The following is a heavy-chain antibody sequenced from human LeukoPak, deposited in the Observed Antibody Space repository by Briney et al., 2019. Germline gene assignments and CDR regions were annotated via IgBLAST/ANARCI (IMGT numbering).Heavy chain of an antibody. V-gene: IGHV3-21*01. D-gene: IGHD2-21*01. CDR1: GFTFSHHH. J-gene: IGHJ6*02. CDR2: ISATSTFI. CDR3: ATIPTGGLVRAGVIDV. Sequence: GGSLRLSCSASGFTFSHHHMTWVRQAPGKGLEWVSSISATSTFIEDADSVKGRFTISRDNAKNSVYLQMDSLKDEDTAVYYCATIPTGGLVRAGVIDVWGQGTTVTVSS.